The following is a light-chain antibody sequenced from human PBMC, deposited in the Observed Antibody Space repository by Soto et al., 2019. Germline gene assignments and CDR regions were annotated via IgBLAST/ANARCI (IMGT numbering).Light chain of an antibody. CDR2: TAS. V-gene: IGKV1-39*01. CDR1: QTISSY. CDR3: QQSYSAPCT. Sequence: DIQMTQSPSSLSASVGDRVTITCRTNQTISSYLNWYQQKPGRAPKLLIHTASSLQRGVPSRFSGNGSGTDFSLTITGLQSEDFASYYCQQSYSAPCTFGQGTKLDI. J-gene: IGKJ2*02.